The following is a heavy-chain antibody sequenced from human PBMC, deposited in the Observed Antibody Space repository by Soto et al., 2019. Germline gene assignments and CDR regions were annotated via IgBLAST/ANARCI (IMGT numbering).Heavy chain of an antibody. D-gene: IGHD2-21*01. CDR2: VTYGGGIT. J-gene: IGHJ4*02. Sequence: EAELLESGGGLIRAGGSLTLSCASSGFPFGSYAMSWVRQAPGKGLEWVSTVTYGGGITYYASSVKGRFTISRDNSKNTLYLHMNGLRAEDTAVYYCANLWYHLRGDYWGQGTLVTVSS. CDR3: ANLWYHLRGDY. V-gene: IGHV3-23*01. CDR1: GFPFGSYA.